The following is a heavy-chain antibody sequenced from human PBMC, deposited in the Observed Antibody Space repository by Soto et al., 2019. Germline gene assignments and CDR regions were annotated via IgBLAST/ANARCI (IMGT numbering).Heavy chain of an antibody. CDR2: ISSSSSTI. CDR1: GFTSSRDI. V-gene: IGHV3-48*02. J-gene: IGHJ4*02. Sequence: SSAASGFTSSRDIMNCVRQAPGKGLGWVSYISSSSSTIYYADSVKGRFTISRDNAKNSLYLQMNSLRDEDTAVYYCARDLRQQLPSLYYCDYWGQGTVVTVSS. D-gene: IGHD6-13*01. CDR3: ARDLRQQLPSLYYCDY.